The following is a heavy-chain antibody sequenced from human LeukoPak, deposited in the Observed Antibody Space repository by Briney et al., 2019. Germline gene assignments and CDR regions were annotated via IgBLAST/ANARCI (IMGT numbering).Heavy chain of an antibody. D-gene: IGHD2-2*01. V-gene: IGHV1-18*01. CDR2: VSAYSGAT. CDR1: GYTFNSYA. CDR3: ARRRTMPFDN. J-gene: IGHJ4*02. Sequence: ASVQVSCKASGYTFNSYAITWVRQAPGQGLEWMGWVSAYSGATTYAQEFQHRVTMTTDTSTNTAYMELRSLRSDDTAVYYCARRRTMPFDNWGQGTLVTVSS.